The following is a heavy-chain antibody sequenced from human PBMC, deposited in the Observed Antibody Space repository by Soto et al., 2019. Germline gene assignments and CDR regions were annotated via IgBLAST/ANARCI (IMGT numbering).Heavy chain of an antibody. CDR3: ARGVGYDFWSGYYTAHDAFDI. CDR1: GGSFSGYY. V-gene: IGHV4-34*01. Sequence: SETLSLTCAVYGGSFSGYYWSWIRQPPGKGLEWIGEINHSGSTNYNPSLKSRVTISVDTSKNQFSLKLSSVTAADTAVYYCARGVGYDFWSGYYTAHDAFDIWGQGTMVTVS. J-gene: IGHJ3*02. CDR2: INHSGST. D-gene: IGHD3-3*01.